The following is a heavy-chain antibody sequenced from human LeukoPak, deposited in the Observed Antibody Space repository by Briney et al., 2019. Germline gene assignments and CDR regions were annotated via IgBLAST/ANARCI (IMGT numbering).Heavy chain of an antibody. Sequence: GGSLRPSCAASGFTFGSYAMSWVRQTPGKGLEWVSSISGNGGATYYPDSVKGRFTISRDNSKSTLYLQMNSLRAEDTAVYYCAKCSGYPWTFDYWGQGTLVTVSS. D-gene: IGHD3/OR15-3a*01. CDR2: ISGNGGAT. J-gene: IGHJ4*02. CDR3: AKCSGYPWTFDY. CDR1: GFTFGSYA. V-gene: IGHV3-23*01.